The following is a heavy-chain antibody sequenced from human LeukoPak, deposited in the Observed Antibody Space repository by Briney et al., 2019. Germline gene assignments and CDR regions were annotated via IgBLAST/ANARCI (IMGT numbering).Heavy chain of an antibody. CDR1: GFTFSTYW. D-gene: IGHD1-26*01. CDR3: ARVVGSTMRAPFDF. CDR2: MKGEGTIT. V-gene: IGHV3-74*03. Sequence: GGSLRLSCAASGFTFSTYWMRWVRHAPGEGRVWVGRMKGEGTITTYADSGRGRLTISTDNAKNTPYLQLTSLRTQGTGVYFCARVVGSTMRAPFDFWGQGMLVTVSS. J-gene: IGHJ4*02.